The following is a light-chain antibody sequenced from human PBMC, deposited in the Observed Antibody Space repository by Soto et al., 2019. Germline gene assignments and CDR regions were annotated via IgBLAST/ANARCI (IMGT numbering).Light chain of an antibody. V-gene: IGLV3-21*04. Sequence: SYELTQPPSVSVAPGQTARITCGGNNIGSNSVRWYQQKPGQAPVLVIYYDRARPSGIPARFSGSNSGNTATLTISRVEAGDEADYYCQVWDSNSDHVVFGGGTKLTVL. CDR1: NIGSNS. CDR2: YDR. J-gene: IGLJ2*01. CDR3: QVWDSNSDHVV.